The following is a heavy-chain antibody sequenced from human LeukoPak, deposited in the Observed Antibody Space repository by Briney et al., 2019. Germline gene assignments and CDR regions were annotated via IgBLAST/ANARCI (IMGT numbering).Heavy chain of an antibody. Sequence: ASVKVSCKASGYTFTSYDINWVRQATGQGLEWMGWMNPNSGNTGYAQKFQGRVTMTRNTSISTAYMELSSLRSEDTAVYYCARKRLRGGTGTTNWFDPWGQGTLVTVSS. D-gene: IGHD1-7*01. V-gene: IGHV1-8*01. CDR1: GYTFTSYD. J-gene: IGHJ5*02. CDR3: ARKRLRGGTGTTNWFDP. CDR2: MNPNSGNT.